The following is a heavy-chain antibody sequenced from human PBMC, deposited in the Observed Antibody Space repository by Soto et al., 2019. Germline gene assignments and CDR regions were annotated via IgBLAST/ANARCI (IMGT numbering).Heavy chain of an antibody. CDR3: VIGSYSSSQWGIDH. CDR2: IWFDGSNK. J-gene: IGHJ4*02. Sequence: QVQLVESGGGMVQPGRSLRLSCAASGFTFSNYGMHWVRQGPGKGLDWVAVIWFDGSNKYYADSVKGRFTISRDNSENILYLQINSLSAEDTALYYCVIGSYSSSQWGIDHWGQGTLVTVSS. V-gene: IGHV3-33*01. D-gene: IGHD6-13*01. CDR1: GFTFSNYG.